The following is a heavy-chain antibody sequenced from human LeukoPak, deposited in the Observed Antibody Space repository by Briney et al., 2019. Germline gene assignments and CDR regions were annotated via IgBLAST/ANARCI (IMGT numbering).Heavy chain of an antibody. CDR1: GFTFSNLL. J-gene: IGHJ4*02. D-gene: IGHD2-21*02. CDR3: ARYFDNTAYSWRRFDY. Sequence: GGSLRLSCAASGFTFSNLLMTWVRQAPGKGPEWLATIRQDGGDKWYLDSVKGRFTISRDNAKNSLYLQMNSLRAEDTAAYYCARYFDNTAYSWRRFDYWGQGALVTVSS. CDR2: IRQDGGDK. V-gene: IGHV3-7*01.